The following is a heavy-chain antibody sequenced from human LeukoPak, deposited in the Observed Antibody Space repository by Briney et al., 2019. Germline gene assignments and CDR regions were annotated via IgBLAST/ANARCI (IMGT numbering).Heavy chain of an antibody. CDR1: GGSISSYY. Sequence: SETLSLTCTVSGGSISSYYWSWIRQPPGKGLEGIGYIYYSGSTNYNPSLKRRVTISVDTSKNQFSLKLSSVTAADTAVYYCAREGSASWSAFDIWGQGTMVTVSS. CDR3: AREGSASWSAFDI. V-gene: IGHV4-59*01. J-gene: IGHJ3*02. D-gene: IGHD3-10*01. CDR2: IYYSGST.